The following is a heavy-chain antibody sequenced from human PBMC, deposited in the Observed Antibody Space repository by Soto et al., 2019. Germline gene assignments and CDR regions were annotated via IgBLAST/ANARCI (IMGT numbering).Heavy chain of an antibody. CDR3: AIQDCTNDVCLEAAVTVGGALEY. V-gene: IGHV3-74*01. J-gene: IGHJ4*02. CDR1: GFTFSKYW. D-gene: IGHD2-8*01. Sequence: EVQLVASGGGLVQPGNALRLSCAASGFTFSKYWMHWVRQAPGKGPVWVSYISSDGTTTDYADSVKGRFTISRDNAKNTLDLQMDSLRVEDTAVYYCAIQDCTNDVCLEAAVTVGGALEYWGQGAQVTVSS. CDR2: ISSDGTTT.